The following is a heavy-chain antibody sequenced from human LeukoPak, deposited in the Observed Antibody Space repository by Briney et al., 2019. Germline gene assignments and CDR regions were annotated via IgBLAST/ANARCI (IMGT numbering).Heavy chain of an antibody. J-gene: IGHJ4*02. CDR1: GFTFSSYA. CDR3: ARDIYDYVWGSYHVFDY. V-gene: IGHV3-30-3*01. Sequence: GGSLRLSCAASGFTFSSYAMHWVRQAPGNGLEWVAVISYDGSNKYYADSVKGRFTISRDNSKNTLYLQMNSLRAEDTAVYYCARDIYDYVWGSYHVFDYWGQGTLVTVSS. CDR2: ISYDGSNK. D-gene: IGHD3-16*01.